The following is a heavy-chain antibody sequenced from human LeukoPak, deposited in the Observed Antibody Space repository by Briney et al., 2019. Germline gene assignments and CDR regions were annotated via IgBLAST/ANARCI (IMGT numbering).Heavy chain of an antibody. D-gene: IGHD6-19*01. J-gene: IGHJ4*02. CDR2: ISYDGRNK. V-gene: IGHV3-30*04. CDR1: GFTFSRYA. CDR3: ARDQGSGWYWVVDY. Sequence: GGSLRLSCAASGFTFSRYAMHWVRQAPGKGLEWMTVISYDGRNKYYADSVKGRFTISRDNSKNTLYLQMNSLRAEDTAVYYCARDQGSGWYWVVDYWGQGTLVTVSS.